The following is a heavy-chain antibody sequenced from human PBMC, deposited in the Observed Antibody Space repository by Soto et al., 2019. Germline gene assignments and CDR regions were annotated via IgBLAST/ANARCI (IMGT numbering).Heavy chain of an antibody. CDR3: ARAPPAYYYYMDV. J-gene: IGHJ6*03. CDR2: IWYDGSNK. V-gene: IGHV3-33*01. CDR1: GFTFSSYG. Sequence: QVQLVESGGGVVQPGRSLRLSCAASGFTFSSYGMHWVRQAPGKGLEWVAVIWYDGSNKYYADSVKGRFTISRDNSKNTLYLQMNSLRAEDTAVYYCARAPPAYYYYMDVWGKGTTVTASS.